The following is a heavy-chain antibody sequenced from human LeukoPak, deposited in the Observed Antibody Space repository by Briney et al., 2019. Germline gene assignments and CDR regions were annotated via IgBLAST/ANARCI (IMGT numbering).Heavy chain of an antibody. CDR3: ARGTYYYDSSGYSAYFDY. D-gene: IGHD3-22*01. J-gene: IGHJ4*02. Sequence: SETLSLTCTVSGGSISSYYWSWIRQPPGKGLEWIGYIYYSGSTNYNPSLKSRVTISVDTSKNQFSLKLSSVTAADTAVYYCARGTYYYDSSGYSAYFDYWGQGTLVTVSS. V-gene: IGHV4-59*12. CDR2: IYYSGST. CDR1: GGSISSYY.